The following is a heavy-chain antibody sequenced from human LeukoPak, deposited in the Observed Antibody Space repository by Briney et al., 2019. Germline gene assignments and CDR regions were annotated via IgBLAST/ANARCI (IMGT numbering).Heavy chain of an antibody. CDR2: ISSSGSTI. J-gene: IGHJ4*02. V-gene: IGHV3-48*03. CDR1: GFTFSSYE. Sequence: GASLRLSCAASGFTFSSYEMNWVRQAPGKGLEWVSYISSSGSTIYYADSVKGRFTISRDNAKNSLYLQMNSLRAEDTAVYYCAGPRMYYYDSSGYREGYYFDYWGQGTLVTVSS. CDR3: AGPRMYYYDSSGYREGYYFDY. D-gene: IGHD3-22*01.